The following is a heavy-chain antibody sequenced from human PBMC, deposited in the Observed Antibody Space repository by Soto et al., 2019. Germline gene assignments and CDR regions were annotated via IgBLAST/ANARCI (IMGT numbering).Heavy chain of an antibody. CDR1: GFNFSDHY. V-gene: IGHV3-11*06. CDR2: ISGSSRYT. J-gene: IGHJ4*02. CDR3: ARHTSGWHYYDY. D-gene: IGHD6-19*01. Sequence: GGSLRLSCAASGFNFSDHYMNWVRQAPGKGLEWVSYISGSSRYTNFADAVKGRFTISRDNAKNSLYLQMNSLRVEDTAVYYCARHTSGWHYYDYWGQGTPVTVSS.